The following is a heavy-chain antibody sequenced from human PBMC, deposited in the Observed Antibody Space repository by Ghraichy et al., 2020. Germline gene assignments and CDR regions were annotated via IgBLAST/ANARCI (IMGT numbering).Heavy chain of an antibody. Sequence: ASVKGSCKASGYTFTDYYIHWVRQSPGQGLEWMGWNNPNSGATTYAQRFQGRVTMTRDRSISTAYMELTTLRSDDTAVYYCARSDMTTIPNFNYWGQGTLVTVSS. CDR2: NNPNSGAT. V-gene: IGHV1-2*02. CDR1: GYTFTDYY. J-gene: IGHJ4*02. D-gene: IGHD1-1*01. CDR3: ARSDMTTIPNFNY.